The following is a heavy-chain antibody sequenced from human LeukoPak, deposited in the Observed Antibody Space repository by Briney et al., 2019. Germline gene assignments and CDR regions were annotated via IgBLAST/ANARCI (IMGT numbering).Heavy chain of an antibody. V-gene: IGHV1-2*06. Sequence: ASVKVPCKASGYTFTGYYMHWVRQAPVQGLEWLGRINPKTGGSNYAQKFQGRVTMTSDTSTSTAYMELSRLNSDDTAVYYCATLVSGINYWGQGTLVTVSS. D-gene: IGHD1-20*01. J-gene: IGHJ4*02. CDR3: ATLVSGINY. CDR2: INPKTGGS. CDR1: GYTFTGYY.